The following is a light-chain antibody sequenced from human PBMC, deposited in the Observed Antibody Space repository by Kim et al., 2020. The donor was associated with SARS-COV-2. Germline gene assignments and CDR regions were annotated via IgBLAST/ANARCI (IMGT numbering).Light chain of an antibody. V-gene: IGKV3-15*01. Sequence: SVPPGERVTLSCWASQSVTTNLAWYQQKPGQAPRLLIYGASTRATGFPARFSGSGSGTEFTLTISSLQSEDSAVYYCQQYHDWWTFGQGTKVDIK. J-gene: IGKJ1*01. CDR3: QQYHDWWT. CDR1: QSVTTN. CDR2: GAS.